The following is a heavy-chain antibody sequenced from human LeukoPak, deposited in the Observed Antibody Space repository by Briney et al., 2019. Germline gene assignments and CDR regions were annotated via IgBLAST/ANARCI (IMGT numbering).Heavy chain of an antibody. CDR1: GFTFSDYY. V-gene: IGHV3-7*01. D-gene: IGHD6-19*01. J-gene: IGHJ4*02. CDR2: IKQDGSEK. Sequence: TGGSLRLSCAASGFTFSDYYMGWIRQAPGKGLEWVANIKQDGSEKYYVDSVKGRFTISRDNAKNSLYLQMNSLRAEDTAVYYCASPRIAVARQGITDYWGQGTLVTVSS. CDR3: ASPRIAVARQGITDY.